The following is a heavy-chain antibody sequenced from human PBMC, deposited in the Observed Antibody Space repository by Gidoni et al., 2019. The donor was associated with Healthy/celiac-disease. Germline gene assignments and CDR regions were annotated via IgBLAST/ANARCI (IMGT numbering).Heavy chain of an antibody. CDR3: AKDIGEWELLFDY. V-gene: IGHV3-9*01. Sequence: DKTIRGVRQAPGKGLEWVSGISWNSGSIGYADSVKGRFTISRDNAKNSLYLQMNSLRAEDTALYYCAKDIGEWELLFDYWGQGTLVTVSS. J-gene: IGHJ4*02. D-gene: IGHD1-26*01. CDR1: DKT. CDR2: ISWNSGSI.